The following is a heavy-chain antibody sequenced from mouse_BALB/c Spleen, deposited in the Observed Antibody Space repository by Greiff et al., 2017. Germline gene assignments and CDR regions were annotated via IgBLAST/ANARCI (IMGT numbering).Heavy chain of an antibody. CDR3: ASSGINYGNYVAIDY. Sequence: EVKLVESGGGLVQPGGSRKLSCAASGFTFSSFGMHWVRQAPEKGLEWVAYISSGSSTIYYADTVKGRFTISRDNPKNTLFLQMTSLRSEDTAMYYYASSGINYGNYVAIDYWGQGTSVTVSS. D-gene: IGHD2-1*01. CDR2: ISSGSSTI. V-gene: IGHV5-17*02. CDR1: GFTFSSFG. J-gene: IGHJ4*01.